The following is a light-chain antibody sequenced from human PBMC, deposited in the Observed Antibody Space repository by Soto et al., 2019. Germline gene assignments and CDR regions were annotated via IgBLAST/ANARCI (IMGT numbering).Light chain of an antibody. CDR1: SSNIGSNT. CDR3: AAWDDSLNGVV. CDR2: SNN. J-gene: IGLJ2*01. Sequence: QSVLTQPPSASGTPGQRVTISCSGSSSNIGSNTGNWFQQLPGTAPKLLIYSNNQRPSGGPDRFSGSKSGTSASLAISGLQSEDEADYYCAAWDDSLNGVVFGGGTKLTVL. V-gene: IGLV1-44*01.